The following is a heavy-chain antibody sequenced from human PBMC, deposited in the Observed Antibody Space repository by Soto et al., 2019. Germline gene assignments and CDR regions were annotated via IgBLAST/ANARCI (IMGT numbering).Heavy chain of an antibody. CDR1: GVSVSSNTYH. CDR3: EVYKEWGAGDGY. V-gene: IGHV4-61*01. D-gene: IGHD7-27*01. J-gene: IGHJ4*02. Sequence: QVQLQESGPGMVKPSETLSLTCAVSGVSVSSNTYHWTWIRQPPGKGLEWIGQRGNTNDNPSLKSRXXIXVXXSKNQFPLSLRSVTAADTAIYYCEVYKEWGAGDGYWGQGTLVTVSA. CDR2: QRGNT.